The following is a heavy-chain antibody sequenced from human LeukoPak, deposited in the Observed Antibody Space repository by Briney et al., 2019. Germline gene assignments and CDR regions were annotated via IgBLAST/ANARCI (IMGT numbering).Heavy chain of an antibody. Sequence: ASVNVSCKASGYTFTSYAMHWVRQAPGQRLEWMGWINAGNGNTKYSQKFQGRVTITRDTSASTAYMELSSLRSEDTAVYYCARGVPAEIWSGMDVWGQGTTVTVSS. J-gene: IGHJ6*02. D-gene: IGHD2-2*01. CDR3: ARGVPAEIWSGMDV. CDR2: INAGNGNT. V-gene: IGHV1-3*01. CDR1: GYTFTSYA.